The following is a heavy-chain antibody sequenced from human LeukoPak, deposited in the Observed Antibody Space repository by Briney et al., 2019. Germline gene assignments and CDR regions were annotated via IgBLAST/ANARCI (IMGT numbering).Heavy chain of an antibody. CDR2: ISGSGGST. Sequence: SGGSLRLSCAASGFTFSNYAMSRVRQAPGKGLEWVSAISGSGGSTYYADSVKGRFTISRDNSKNTLYLQMNSLRAEDTAVYYCAKNSTVVVPATIRYWSQGTLVTVSS. J-gene: IGHJ4*02. D-gene: IGHD2-2*01. CDR3: AKNSTVVVPATIRY. CDR1: GFTFSNYA. V-gene: IGHV3-23*01.